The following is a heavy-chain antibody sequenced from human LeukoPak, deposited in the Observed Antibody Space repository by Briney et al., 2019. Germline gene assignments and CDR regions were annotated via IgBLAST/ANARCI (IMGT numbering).Heavy chain of an antibody. D-gene: IGHD2-8*01. CDR1: GGSFSGYY. Sequence: SETLSLTCAVYGGSFSGYYWSWIRQPPGKGLEWIGEVIHSGRTNYNPSLESRVTISVDTSKNQFSLKLSSVTAADTAVYYCARGILVMVYATFDYWGQGTLVTVSS. CDR2: VIHSGRT. CDR3: ARGILVMVYATFDY. J-gene: IGHJ4*02. V-gene: IGHV4-34*01.